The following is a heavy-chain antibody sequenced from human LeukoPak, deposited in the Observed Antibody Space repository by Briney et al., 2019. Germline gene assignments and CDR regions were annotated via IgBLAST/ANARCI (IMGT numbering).Heavy chain of an antibody. J-gene: IGHJ4*02. D-gene: IGHD3-22*01. Sequence: GRSLRLSCAASGFTFSSYAMHWVRQAPGKGLEWVAVISYDGSNKYYADSVKGRFTISRDNSKNTLYLQMSSLRSEDTAVYYCANIPTMIGLNGYWGQGTLVTVSS. CDR2: ISYDGSNK. CDR1: GFTFSSYA. V-gene: IGHV3-30*15. CDR3: ANIPTMIGLNGY.